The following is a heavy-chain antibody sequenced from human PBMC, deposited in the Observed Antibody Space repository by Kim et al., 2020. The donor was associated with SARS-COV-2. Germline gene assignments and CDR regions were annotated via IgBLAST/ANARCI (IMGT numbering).Heavy chain of an antibody. V-gene: IGHV3-48*02. J-gene: IGHJ4*02. CDR2: ISSSSTNI. D-gene: IGHD6-13*01. CDR1: GFTLRSYA. Sequence: GGSLRLSCAASGFTLRSYAMNWVRQAPGKGLEWVSYISSSSTNIQYADSVKGRFTVSRDNAKNSLYLQMNSLRDEDTAMYYCASDKSIGSNWYSYLESWGQGTLVTVSS. CDR3: ASDKSIGSNWYSYLES.